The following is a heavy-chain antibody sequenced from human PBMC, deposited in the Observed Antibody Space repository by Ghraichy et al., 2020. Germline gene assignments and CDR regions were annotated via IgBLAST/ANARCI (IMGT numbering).Heavy chain of an antibody. CDR3: ARVGTDY. CDR1: GFTFSSYS. J-gene: IGHJ4*02. V-gene: IGHV3-48*02. Sequence: GGSLRPSCAASGFTFSSYSMNWVRQAPGKGLEWVSYISSSSTIYYADSVKGRFTISRDNAKNSLYLQMNSLRDEDTAVYYCARVGTDYWGQGTLVTVSS. CDR2: ISSSSTI.